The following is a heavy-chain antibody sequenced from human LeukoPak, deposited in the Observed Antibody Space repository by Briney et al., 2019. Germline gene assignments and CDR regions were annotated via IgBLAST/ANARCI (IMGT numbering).Heavy chain of an antibody. D-gene: IGHD1-14*01. CDR1: GFTFSSYW. CDR3: AKDLTTSPYYFDY. CDR2: ISGSGGST. Sequence: GGSLRLSCTASGFTFSSYWMSWVRQAPGKGLEWVSAISGSGGSTYYADSVKGRFTISRDNSKNTLYLQMNSLRAEDTAVYYCAKDLTTSPYYFDYWGQGTLVTVSS. V-gene: IGHV3-23*01. J-gene: IGHJ4*02.